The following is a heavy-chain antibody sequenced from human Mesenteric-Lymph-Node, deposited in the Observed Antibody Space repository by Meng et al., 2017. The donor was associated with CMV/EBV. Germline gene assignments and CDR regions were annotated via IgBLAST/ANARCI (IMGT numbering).Heavy chain of an antibody. D-gene: IGHD2-2*01. J-gene: IGHJ6*02. CDR2: ISSSGSTI. Sequence: GGSLRLSCAASGFTFSDYYMSWIRQAPGKGLEWVSYISSSGSTIYYADSVKGRFTISRDNAKNSLYLQMNSLRAEDTAVYYCARGVVVPAAYPVNYGMDVWGQGTTVTVSS. CDR1: GFTFSDYY. CDR3: ARGVVVPAAYPVNYGMDV. V-gene: IGHV3-11*01.